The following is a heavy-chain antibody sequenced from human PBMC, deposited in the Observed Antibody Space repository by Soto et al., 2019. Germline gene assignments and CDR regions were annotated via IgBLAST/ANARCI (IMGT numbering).Heavy chain of an antibody. Sequence: QVQLQESGPGLVKPSETLSLTCTVSGGSISPYSWSWLRQPPGKGLEWIAYISYSGTPSYNPSLKSRVTISVDTSKNQFSLRLSSVTAADTAVYYCGREGGATSVDYWGQGTLVTVSS. CDR3: GREGGATSVDY. J-gene: IGHJ4*02. V-gene: IGHV4-59*01. D-gene: IGHD1-26*01. CDR1: GGSISPYS. CDR2: ISYSGTP.